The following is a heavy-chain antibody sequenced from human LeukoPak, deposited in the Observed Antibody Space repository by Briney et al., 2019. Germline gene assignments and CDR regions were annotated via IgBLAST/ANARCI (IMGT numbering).Heavy chain of an antibody. V-gene: IGHV3-53*01. J-gene: IGHJ4*02. CDR2: IYSGGST. CDR3: AREVARGYFDY. CDR1: GFSVSSNY. Sequence: GRSLRLVCAASGFSVSSNYMSWVSLAAGKGLEWVSFIYSGGSTYYADSVKGRFTISRDNSKNTLYLQMNSLRAEDTAVYYCAREVARGYFDYWGQGTLVTVSS. D-gene: IGHD2-15*01.